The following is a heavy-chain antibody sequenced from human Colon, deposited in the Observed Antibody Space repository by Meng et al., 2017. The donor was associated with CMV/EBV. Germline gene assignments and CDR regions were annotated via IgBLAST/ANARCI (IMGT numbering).Heavy chain of an antibody. Sequence: SETLSLTCAVYGGSFSGYYWSWIRQPPGKGLEWIGEIYHSESTNYNPSLKSRVTISVDTSKNQFSLKLRSVTAADTAVYYCARGARAGTIFGVVIKYNWFDPWGQGTLVTVSS. CDR3: ARGARAGTIFGVVIKYNWFDP. D-gene: IGHD3-3*01. J-gene: IGHJ5*02. CDR2: IYHSEST. CDR1: GGSFSGYY. V-gene: IGHV4-34*01.